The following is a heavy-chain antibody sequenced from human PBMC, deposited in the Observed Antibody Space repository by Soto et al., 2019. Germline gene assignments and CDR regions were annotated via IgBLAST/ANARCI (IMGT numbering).Heavy chain of an antibody. Sequence: XEFLSLSCAASGFTFSRFCMNWVRQAPGKGLEWVSVIGNDGREKYYADSVKGRFTISRDNSKNTLFLQMNSLRAEDTAVYYCATLNLYYHSLDIWGQGTMVTVSS. CDR1: GFTFSRFC. CDR2: IGNDGREK. CDR3: ATLNLYYHSLDI. D-gene: IGHD3-3*01. V-gene: IGHV3-33*07. J-gene: IGHJ3*02.